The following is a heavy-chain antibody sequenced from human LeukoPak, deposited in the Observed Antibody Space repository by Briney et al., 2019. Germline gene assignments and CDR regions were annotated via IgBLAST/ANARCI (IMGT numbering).Heavy chain of an antibody. D-gene: IGHD6-13*01. J-gene: IGHJ4*02. CDR1: GFTFSTYG. CDR3: AKDMRTTSWYGIDY. Sequence: PGRSLRLSCTASGFTFSTYGMHWVRQAPGKGLEWVAVISYDGNNKYYADSMKGRFTISRDNSKNTLYLQMSSLSAEDTAVYYCAKDMRTTSWYGIDYWGQGTLVTVSS. V-gene: IGHV3-30*18. CDR2: ISYDGNNK.